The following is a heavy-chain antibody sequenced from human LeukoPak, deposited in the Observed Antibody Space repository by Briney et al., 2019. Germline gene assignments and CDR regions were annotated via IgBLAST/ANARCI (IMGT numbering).Heavy chain of an antibody. Sequence: PSETLSLTCAVSGGSFSGYYGSWIRQPPGKGLERIGEINHRGNTNYNPSLKSRVTILVDTSKNQFALKLNSVTAADTAVYYCAIQDYGASHWDWLDPWGQGTLVTVSS. CDR2: INHRGNT. CDR1: GGSFSGYY. CDR3: AIQDYGASHWDWLDP. D-gene: IGHD4-17*01. J-gene: IGHJ5*02. V-gene: IGHV4-34*01.